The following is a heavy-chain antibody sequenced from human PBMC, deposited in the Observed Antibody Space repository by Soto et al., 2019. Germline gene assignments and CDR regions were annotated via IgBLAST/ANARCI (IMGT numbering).Heavy chain of an antibody. V-gene: IGHV4-59*12. J-gene: IGHJ4*02. Sequence: QVQLQESGPGLVKPSETLSLTCSVSNGSISGFYWTWIRQPPGKILEWIGYIHYSGRTDYNPSLPRRATMSVDTSKNQFSLNLKSITAADTAVYYCVRVGVGIGNHFDSWGRGTLVTVSS. CDR3: VRVGVGIGNHFDS. D-gene: IGHD1-26*01. CDR1: NGSISGFY. CDR2: IHYSGRT.